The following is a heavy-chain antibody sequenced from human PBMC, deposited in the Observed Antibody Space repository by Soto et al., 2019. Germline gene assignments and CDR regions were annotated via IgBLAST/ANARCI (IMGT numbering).Heavy chain of an antibody. CDR2: INHSGST. J-gene: IGHJ5*02. D-gene: IGHD3-3*01. V-gene: IGHV4-34*01. CDR3: ARVGSDLEWLYNWVDP. CDR1: GGSFSGYY. Sequence: PETLSLTCAVYGGSFSGYYWSWIRQPPGKGLEWIGEINHSGSTNYNPSLKSRVTISVDTSKNQFSLKLSSVTAADTAVYYCARVGSDLEWLYNWVDPWGQGTLVTVS.